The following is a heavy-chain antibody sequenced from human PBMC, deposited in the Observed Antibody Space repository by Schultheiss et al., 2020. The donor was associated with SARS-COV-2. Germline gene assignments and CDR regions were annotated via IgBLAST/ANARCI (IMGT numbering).Heavy chain of an antibody. CDR2: ISFDGSTK. CDR1: GFDFYYYA. V-gene: IGHV3-30*04. D-gene: IGHD2/OR15-2a*01. Sequence: GGSLRLSCAASGFDFYYYAIYWVRQAPGKGLEGVAFISFDGSTKHYADSVKGRFTISRDNSKNTVYLEMSSLRADDTAVYYCVKEEVSTGRNFDCWGQGTLVTVSS. J-gene: IGHJ4*02. CDR3: VKEEVSTGRNFDC.